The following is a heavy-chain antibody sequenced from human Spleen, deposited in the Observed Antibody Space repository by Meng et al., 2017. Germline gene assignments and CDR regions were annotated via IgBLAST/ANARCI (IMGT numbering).Heavy chain of an antibody. Sequence: SETLSLTCTVSGYSISSGYYWGWIRPPPGKGLEWIGSIYHSGSTYYNPFLKSRVTISVDTSKNQFSLKLSSVTAADTAVYYCARGDITMIVGYWGQGTLVTVSS. V-gene: IGHV4-38-2*02. D-gene: IGHD3-22*01. CDR1: GYSISSGYY. J-gene: IGHJ4*02. CDR2: IYHSGST. CDR3: ARGDITMIVGY.